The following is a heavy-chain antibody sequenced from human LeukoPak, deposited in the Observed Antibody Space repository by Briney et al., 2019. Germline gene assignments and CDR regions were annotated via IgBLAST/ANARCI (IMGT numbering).Heavy chain of an antibody. Sequence: PGGSLRLSCAASGFTFSSYWMSWVRQAPGKGVEWVATIKQDGSEKYYVDSVKGRFTISRDNAKNSLYLQMNSLRAEDTAVYSCARDNDYGDYVWGAFDIWGQGTMVTVSS. CDR2: IKQDGSEK. CDR1: GFTFSSYW. D-gene: IGHD4-17*01. V-gene: IGHV3-7*01. CDR3: ARDNDYGDYVWGAFDI. J-gene: IGHJ3*02.